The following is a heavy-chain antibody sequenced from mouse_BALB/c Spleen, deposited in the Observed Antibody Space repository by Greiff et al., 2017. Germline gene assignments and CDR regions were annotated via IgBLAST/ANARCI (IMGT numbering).Heavy chain of an antibody. CDR2: ISNGGGST. CDR3: ARHNTTVEGAMDY. J-gene: IGHJ4*01. CDR1: GFTFSSYT. Sequence: EVKLEESGGGLVQPGGSLKLSCAASGFTFSSYTMSWVRQTPEKRLEWVAYISNGGGSTYYPDTVKGRFTISRDNAKNTLYLQMSSLKSEDTAMYYCARHNTTVEGAMDYWGQGTSVTVSS. V-gene: IGHV5-12-2*01. D-gene: IGHD1-1*01.